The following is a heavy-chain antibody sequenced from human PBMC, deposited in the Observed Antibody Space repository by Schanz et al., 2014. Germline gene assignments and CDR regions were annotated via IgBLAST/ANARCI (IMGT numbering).Heavy chain of an antibody. CDR2: ISAYNGHT. J-gene: IGHJ4*02. D-gene: IGHD2-21*01. CDR1: GYTFTSYG. CDR3: ARDRLECGAECYSVEVFEI. Sequence: QVQLVQSGAEVKKPGASVKVSCKASGYTFTSYGINWVRQAPGQGLEWMGWISAYNGHTDYAQKFQDKVTITADTSTTTAYMELSGLRSEDTAVYYCARDRLECGAECYSVEVFEIWGQGTLVIVSS. V-gene: IGHV1-18*01.